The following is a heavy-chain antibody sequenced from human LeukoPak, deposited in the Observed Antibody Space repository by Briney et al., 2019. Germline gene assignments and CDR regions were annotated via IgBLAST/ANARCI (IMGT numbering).Heavy chain of an antibody. J-gene: IGHJ4*02. D-gene: IGHD1-26*01. CDR3: ARDPFRSSFDS. CDR2: IYVSGST. CDR1: GGSISNYY. V-gene: IGHV4-4*07. Sequence: SETLSLTCTVSGGSISNYYWNWIRQPAGRELEWIGRIYVSGSTNYDPSLKSRITMSVDTSKNQFSLKLSSVTAADTAVYFCARDPFRSSFDSWGQGTLVTVSS.